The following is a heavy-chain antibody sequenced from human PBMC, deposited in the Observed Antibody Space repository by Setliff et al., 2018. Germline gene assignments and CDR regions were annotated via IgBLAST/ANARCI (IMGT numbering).Heavy chain of an antibody. CDR3: AKDRSSLAGSYFDY. D-gene: IGHD1-26*01. Sequence: PSETLSLTCSVYGESFSNNYWSWIRQTPGKGLEWVSDISGSGGTTDYADSVKGRFTISRDNSKNTLDLQMNSLRADDTAVYYCAKDRSSLAGSYFDYWGQGTLVTVSS. CDR2: ISGSGGTT. J-gene: IGHJ4*02. V-gene: IGHV3-23*01. CDR1: GESFSNNY.